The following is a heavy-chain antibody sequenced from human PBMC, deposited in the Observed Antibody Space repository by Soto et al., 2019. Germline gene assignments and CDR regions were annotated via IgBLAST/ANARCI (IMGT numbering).Heavy chain of an antibody. CDR3: ARTTVTAIKSFDY. CDR2: IYYSGST. Sequence: QLQLQESRPGLVKPSETLSLTCTVSGGSISSSSYYWGWIRQPPGKGLEWIGSIYYSGSTYYNPSLKGRVTMSVDTSESQFSLELSSVTAADTAVYYCARTTVTAIKSFDYWGQGTLVTVSS. CDR1: GGSISSSSYY. D-gene: IGHD4-4*01. J-gene: IGHJ4*02. V-gene: IGHV4-39*01.